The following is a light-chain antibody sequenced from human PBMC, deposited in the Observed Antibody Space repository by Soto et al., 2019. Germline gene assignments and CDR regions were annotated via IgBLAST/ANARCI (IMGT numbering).Light chain of an antibody. J-gene: IGLJ1*01. CDR1: SSNIENNY. CDR3: GTWDSSLSVGV. CDR2: ENN. V-gene: IGLV1-51*01. Sequence: QSVLTQPPSVSAAPGQKVTIPCSGSSSNIENNYVSWYQQLPGTAPKLLIYENNKRPSGIPDRFSGSKSGTSATLGITGLQTGDEADFYCGTWDSSLSVGVFGSGTKVTVL.